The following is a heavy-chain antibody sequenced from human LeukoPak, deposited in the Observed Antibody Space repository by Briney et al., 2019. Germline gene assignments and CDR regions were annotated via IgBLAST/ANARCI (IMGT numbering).Heavy chain of an antibody. V-gene: IGHV1-18*04. CDR2: ISSYNGNT. D-gene: IGHD3-10*01. CDR1: GYTFVTYG. J-gene: IGHJ3*02. CDR3: ARDYYGSGSYYDMDAFDI. Sequence: ASMKVSCKASGYTFVTYGISWVRQAPGQGLEWMGRISSYNGNTEYAQKLQGRVTMTTDTSTSTAYMQVGSLRSDDTAVYYCARDYYGSGSYYDMDAFDIWGQGTMVTVSS.